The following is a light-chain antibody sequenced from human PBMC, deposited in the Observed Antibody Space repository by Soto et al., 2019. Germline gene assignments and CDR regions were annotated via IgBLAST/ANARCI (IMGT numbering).Light chain of an antibody. V-gene: IGLV2-14*03. CDR2: NVY. CDR3: SSFVGGDSFDVI. J-gene: IGLJ2*01. CDR1: SSDVGAYNF. Sequence: QSVLTQPASVSGSPGQSITISCTGTSSDVGAYNFVSWHQQHPGKAPKLMIYNVYDRPSGISYRFSGSKSGNTASLTISGLRADDEAVYYCSSFVGGDSFDVIFGGGTKLTVL.